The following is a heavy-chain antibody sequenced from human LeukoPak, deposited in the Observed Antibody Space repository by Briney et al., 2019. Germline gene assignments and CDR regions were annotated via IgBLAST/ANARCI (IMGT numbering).Heavy chain of an antibody. J-gene: IGHJ4*02. D-gene: IGHD5-18*01. CDR1: GYIFTGYY. CDR3: ASGYSYGPSTFDY. Sequence: GASVKVSCKASGYIFTGYYIHWVRQAPGQGLEWMGWINPNNAGTNYAQRFQGRVSMTRDTSISTAYMEVTRLRSDDTAVYYCASGYSYGPSTFDYWGQGTLVTVSS. CDR2: INPNNAGT. V-gene: IGHV1-2*02.